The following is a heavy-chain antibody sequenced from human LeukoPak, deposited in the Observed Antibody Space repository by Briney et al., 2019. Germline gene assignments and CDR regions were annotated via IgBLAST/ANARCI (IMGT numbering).Heavy chain of an antibody. J-gene: IGHJ4*02. V-gene: IGHV3-21*01. D-gene: IGHD3-10*02. CDR3: ARGTMFPYYFDY. Sequence: GESLKISCAASGFKFSSYSMKWVRQAPGKGLEWVSFISSSSSYIYYADSVKGRFTISRDNAKNSLYLQMNSLRAEDTAVYYCARGTMFPYYFDYWGQGSLVTVSS. CDR1: GFKFSSYS. CDR2: ISSSSSYI.